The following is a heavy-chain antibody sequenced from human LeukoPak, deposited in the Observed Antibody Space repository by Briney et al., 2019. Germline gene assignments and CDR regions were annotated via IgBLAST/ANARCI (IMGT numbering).Heavy chain of an antibody. CDR3: ATLAKVYCSGGSCYTSPKIGY. CDR1: GYTFTDYY. J-gene: IGHJ4*02. Sequence: ASVKISCKVSGYTFTDYYMHWVQQAPGKGLEWMGLVDPEDGETIYAEKFQGRVTITADTSTDTAYMELSSLRSEDTAVYYCATLAKVYCSGGSCYTSPKIGYWGQGTLVTVSS. CDR2: VDPEDGET. V-gene: IGHV1-69-2*01. D-gene: IGHD2-15*01.